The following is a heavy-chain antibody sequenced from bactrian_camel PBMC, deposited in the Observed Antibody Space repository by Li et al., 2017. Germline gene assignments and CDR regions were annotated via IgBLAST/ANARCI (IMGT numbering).Heavy chain of an antibody. J-gene: IGHJ4*01. D-gene: IGHD6*01. CDR2: VNRGGGTT. V-gene: IGHV3S40*01. CDR3: AAGPWYTDEYKY. CDR1: GFTFTHYA. Sequence: VQLVESGGGLVQPGGSLRLSCAASGFTFTHYAMIWVRQAPGKGLEWVSTVNRGGGTTYYADSMKGRCTIARDNTKNTVYLQMISLESEDTALYYCAAGPWYTDEYKYWGQGTQVTVS.